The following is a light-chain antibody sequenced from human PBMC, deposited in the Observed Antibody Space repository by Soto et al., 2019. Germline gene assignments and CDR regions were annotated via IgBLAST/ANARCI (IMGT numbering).Light chain of an antibody. CDR1: SRDIGFYNY. CDR2: DVS. CDR3: SSYTTRSTYV. V-gene: IGLV2-14*03. Sequence: QSVLTQPASVSGSPGQSLTISCTGTSRDIGFYNYVSWYQQYPGNAPKLIIFDVSNRPSGVSGSFSGSKSGNTASLTISGPLPEDGADYYCSSYTTRSTYVFGSGTKVTVL. J-gene: IGLJ1*01.